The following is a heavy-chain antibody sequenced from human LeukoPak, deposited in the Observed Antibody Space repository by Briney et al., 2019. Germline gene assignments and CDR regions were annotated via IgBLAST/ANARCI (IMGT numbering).Heavy chain of an antibody. V-gene: IGHV3-48*01. Sequence: GGSLRLSCAASGFTFTSYSMNWVRQAPGKGLEWISYITSSSGTIYYADSVKGRFTISRDNAKNSLYLQMNSLRAEDTAVYYCARTEYSSSWFDYWGQGTLVTVSS. D-gene: IGHD6-13*01. J-gene: IGHJ4*02. CDR3: ARTEYSSSWFDY. CDR1: GFTFTSYS. CDR2: ITSSSGTI.